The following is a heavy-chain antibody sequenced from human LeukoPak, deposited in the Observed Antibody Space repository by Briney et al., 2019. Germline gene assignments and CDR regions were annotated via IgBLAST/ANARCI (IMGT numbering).Heavy chain of an antibody. J-gene: IGHJ4*02. CDR3: ARITIVREGDFFDY. V-gene: IGHV3-21*01. Sequence: SGGSLRLSCAASGFTFSSYSMNWVRQAPGKGLQWVSSISTSSSYIYYADSVKGRFTISRDNAKNSLYLQMNSLRAEDTAVYYCARITIVREGDFFDYWGQGTLVTVSS. D-gene: IGHD3-10*01. CDR2: ISTSSSYI. CDR1: GFTFSSYS.